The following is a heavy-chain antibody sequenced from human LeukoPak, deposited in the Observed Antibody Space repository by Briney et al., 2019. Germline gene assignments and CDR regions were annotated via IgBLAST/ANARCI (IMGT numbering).Heavy chain of an antibody. CDR2: ISYDGSNK. CDR3: AKEGDYYGSGSYRDAFDI. CDR1: GFTFSSYA. D-gene: IGHD3-10*01. J-gene: IGHJ3*02. Sequence: GGSLRLSCVASGFTFSSYAMHWVRQAPGKGLEWVAVISYDGSNKYYADSVKGRFTISRDNSKNTLYLQMNSLRAEDTAVYYCAKEGDYYGSGSYRDAFDIWGQGTMVTVSS. V-gene: IGHV3-30*04.